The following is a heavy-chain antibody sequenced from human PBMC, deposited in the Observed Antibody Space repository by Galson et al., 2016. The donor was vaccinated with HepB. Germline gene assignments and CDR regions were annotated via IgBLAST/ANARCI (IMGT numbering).Heavy chain of an antibody. CDR2: IYHGGST. D-gene: IGHD3-22*01. V-gene: IGHV4-61*01. CDR3: ARDRFNYYDSSGFYVGPFDY. CDR1: GGSVSSGNYY. J-gene: IGHJ4*02. Sequence: ETLSLTCTVSGGSVSSGNYYWSWIRQPPGKGLEWIGYIYHGGSTNYNPSLKSRVTISVDTSKNQFSLKMSSVTPADTAVYYCARDRFNYYDSSGFYVGPFDYWGQGTLVTVSS.